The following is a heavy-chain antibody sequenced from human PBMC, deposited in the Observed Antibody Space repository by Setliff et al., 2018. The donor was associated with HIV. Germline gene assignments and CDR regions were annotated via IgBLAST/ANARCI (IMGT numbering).Heavy chain of an antibody. D-gene: IGHD5-12*01. Sequence: PSETLSLTCIVSGASIRSYYWAWIRQSPGRGLQYLGHLYYSGSTNYNPSLKSRITMSMDTSKNQFSLQLSSVTAADTAVYYCARIPWVATHWGGAFDLWGHGTMVTVSS. CDR3: ARIPWVATHWGGAFDL. CDR2: LYYSGST. V-gene: IGHV4-59*01. CDR1: GASIRSYY. J-gene: IGHJ3*01.